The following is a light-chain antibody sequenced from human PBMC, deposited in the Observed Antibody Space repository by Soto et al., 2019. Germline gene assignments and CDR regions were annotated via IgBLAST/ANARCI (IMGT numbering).Light chain of an antibody. CDR2: EVT. CDR1: SSDVGSHNL. V-gene: IGLV2-23*02. J-gene: IGLJ7*01. CDR3: CSYGGSTAV. Sequence: QSVLTQPASVSGSPGQSITISCTGTSSDVGSHNLVSWYQQHPGQAPKLMIYEVTKRPLGVSTRFSASKSGNTASLTISGLHADDEAYYYCCSYGGSTAVFGGGTQLTVL.